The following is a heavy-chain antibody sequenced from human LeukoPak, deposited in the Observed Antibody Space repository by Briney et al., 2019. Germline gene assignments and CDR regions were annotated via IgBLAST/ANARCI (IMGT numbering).Heavy chain of an antibody. CDR1: GYTFTGYY. Sequence: GASVKVSCKASGYTFTGYYMHWVRQAPGQGLEWMGWINPNSGGTNYAQKFQGRVTMTRDTSISTAYMELSRLRSDDTAVYYCARVTVVVTATSRDDAFDIWGQGTMVTVSS. CDR3: ARVTVVVTATSRDDAFDI. V-gene: IGHV1-2*02. D-gene: IGHD2-21*02. CDR2: INPNSGGT. J-gene: IGHJ3*02.